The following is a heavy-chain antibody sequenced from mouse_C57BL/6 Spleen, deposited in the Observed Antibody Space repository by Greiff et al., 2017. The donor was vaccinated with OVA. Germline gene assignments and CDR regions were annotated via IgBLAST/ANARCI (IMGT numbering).Heavy chain of an antibody. D-gene: IGHD1-1*01. J-gene: IGHJ1*03. CDR3: ASLHYYGSSYGYFDV. Sequence: DVKLVESGGGLVKPGGSLKLSCAASGFTFSDYGMHWVRQAPEKGLEWVAYISSGSSTIYYADTVKGRFTISSDNAKNTLFLQMTSLRSEDTAMYYCASLHYYGSSYGYFDVWGTGTTVTVSS. V-gene: IGHV5-17*01. CDR2: ISSGSSTI. CDR1: GFTFSDYG.